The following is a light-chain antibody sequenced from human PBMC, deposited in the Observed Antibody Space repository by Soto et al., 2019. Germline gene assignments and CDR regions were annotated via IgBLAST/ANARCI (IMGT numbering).Light chain of an antibody. CDR1: QSVSSN. CDR3: QQANSFPLT. J-gene: IGKJ4*01. CDR2: GAS. V-gene: IGKV3-15*01. Sequence: ERFMTQSPATLSFSPCEIATLSFRASQSVSSNLAWYQQKPGQAPRLLIYGASTRATGIPARFSGSGSGTDFTLTISSLQPEDFATYYCQQANSFPLTFGGGTKVDIK.